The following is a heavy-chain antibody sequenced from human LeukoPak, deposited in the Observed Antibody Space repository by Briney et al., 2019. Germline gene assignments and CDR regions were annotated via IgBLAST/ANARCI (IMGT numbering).Heavy chain of an antibody. V-gene: IGHV1-24*01. CDR2: FDPEEAVT. CDR3: ARVSNRKMVAGGY. CDR1: GHTLTELS. D-gene: IGHD6-19*01. J-gene: IGHJ4*02. Sequence: GASVKVSCKLSGHTLTELSIHWVRQAPAEGLEWMGGFDPEEAVTKYSQKFQDRVTMTEDTSTDTAYMELRSLRSDDTAVYYCARVSNRKMVAGGYWGQGTLVTVSS.